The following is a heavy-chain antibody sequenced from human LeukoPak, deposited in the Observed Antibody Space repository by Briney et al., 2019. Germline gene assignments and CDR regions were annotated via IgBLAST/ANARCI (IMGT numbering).Heavy chain of an antibody. J-gene: IGHJ4*02. Sequence: LPGGTLRLSCAASGFTFDDYAIHWVRQAPGKGLEWVSGITWNSDNIEYADSVKGRFTISRDNAKNSLYLQMNSLRAEDTAVYYCARDATGTLYWGQGTLVTVSS. D-gene: IGHD3-10*01. V-gene: IGHV3-9*01. CDR3: ARDATGTLY. CDR2: ITWNSDNI. CDR1: GFTFDDYA.